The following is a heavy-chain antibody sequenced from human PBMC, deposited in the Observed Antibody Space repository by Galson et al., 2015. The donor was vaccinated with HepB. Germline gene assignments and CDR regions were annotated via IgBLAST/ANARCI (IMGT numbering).Heavy chain of an antibody. CDR2: INTGNSNT. V-gene: IGHV1-3*04. Sequence: SVKVACKASGYTVISSNYAIHGERQAPGQGLERVGWINTGNSNTGNSQKFQARVAITRDTSASTVYMELSSLRSEDTAVYYCARGRDYGMDVWGQGTTVTVSS. CDR3: ARGRDYGMDV. J-gene: IGHJ6*02. CDR1: GYTVISSNYA.